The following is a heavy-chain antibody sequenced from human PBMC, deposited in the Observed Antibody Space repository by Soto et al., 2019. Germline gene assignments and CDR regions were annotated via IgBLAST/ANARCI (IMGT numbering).Heavy chain of an antibody. CDR1: GFTFSSYG. CDR2: ISYDGSNK. D-gene: IGHD1-7*01. J-gene: IGHJ4*02. V-gene: IGHV3-30*18. Sequence: QVQLVESGGGVVQPGRSLRLSCAASGFTFSSYGMHWVRQAPGKGLEWVAVISYDGSNKYYADSVKGRFTISRDNSKNTLYLQMNSPRAEDTAVYYCAKLFGNFAAGIDYWGQGTLVTVSS. CDR3: AKLFGNFAAGIDY.